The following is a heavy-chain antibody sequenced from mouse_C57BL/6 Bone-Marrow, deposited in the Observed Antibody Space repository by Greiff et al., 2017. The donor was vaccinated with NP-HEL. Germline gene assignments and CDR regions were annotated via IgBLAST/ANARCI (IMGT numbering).Heavy chain of an antibody. D-gene: IGHD4-1*01. V-gene: IGHV1-64*01. J-gene: IGHJ3*01. CDR1: GYTFTSYW. CDR2: IHPNSGST. CDR3: ARLRTRTGWFAY. Sequence: QVQLQQPGAELVKPGASVKLSCKASGYTFTSYWMHWVKQRPGQGLEWIGMIHPNSGSTNYNEKFKSKATLTVDKSSSTAYMQLSSLTSEDSAVYYCARLRTRTGWFAYWGQGTLVTVSA.